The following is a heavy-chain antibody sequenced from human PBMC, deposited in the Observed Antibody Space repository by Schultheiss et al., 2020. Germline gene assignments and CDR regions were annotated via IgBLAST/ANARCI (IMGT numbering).Heavy chain of an antibody. CDR2: ISYDGSNK. D-gene: IGHD3-22*01. J-gene: IGHJ4*02. CDR1: GFTFSSYG. V-gene: IGHV3-30*03. CDR3: ARAWVVVVITTIDY. Sequence: GESLKISCAASGFTFSSYGMHWVRQAPGKGLEWVAVISYDGSNKYYADSVKGRFTISRDNSKNTLYLQMNSLRAEDTAVYYCARAWVVVVITTIDYWGEGTMVTVSA.